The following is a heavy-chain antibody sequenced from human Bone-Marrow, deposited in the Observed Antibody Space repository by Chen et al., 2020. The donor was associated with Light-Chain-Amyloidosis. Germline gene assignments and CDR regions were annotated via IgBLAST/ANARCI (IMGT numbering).Heavy chain of an antibody. CDR2: MSGSGCST. V-gene: IGHV3-23*01. D-gene: IGHD6-19*01. CDR3: AKDRAVAGTYLDY. J-gene: IGHJ4*02. CDR1: GFTFSSYA. Sequence: EVQLLESGGGLVQPGGSLRLSCAASGFTFSSYAMSWVRQAPGKGLEWVSAMSGSGCSTYYADSVKGRFTISRDNSKNTLYLQMNSLRAEDTAVYYCAKDRAVAGTYLDYWGQGTLVTVSS.